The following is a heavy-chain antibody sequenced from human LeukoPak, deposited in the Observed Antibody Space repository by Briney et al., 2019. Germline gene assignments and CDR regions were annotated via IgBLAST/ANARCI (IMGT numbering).Heavy chain of an antibody. CDR3: AKEAGSGWLGGYFDY. V-gene: IGHV3-48*03. CDR1: GFTLSSYE. D-gene: IGHD6-19*01. J-gene: IGHJ4*02. Sequence: GGSLRLSSAASGFTLSSYEMNWVRQAPGKGLEWVSYISSSGSTIYYADSVKGRFTISRDNAKNSLYLQMNSLRAEDTAVYYCAKEAGSGWLGGYFDYWGQGTLVTVSS. CDR2: ISSSGSTI.